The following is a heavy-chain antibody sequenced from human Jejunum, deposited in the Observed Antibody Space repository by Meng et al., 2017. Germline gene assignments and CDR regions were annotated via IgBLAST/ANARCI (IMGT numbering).Heavy chain of an antibody. CDR2: IRSKANGEAT. Sequence: GGSLRLSCTVSGFTFGDYAMIWFRQAPGKGLEWVGFIRSKANGEATEYAASVKGRFTISRDDSKSIAYLQMNSLKMEDTAVYHCTRKGPPDNYAMDVWGQGTTVTVSS. CDR1: GFTFGDYA. J-gene: IGHJ6*02. CDR3: TRKGPPDNYAMDV. D-gene: IGHD5-18*01. V-gene: IGHV3-49*03.